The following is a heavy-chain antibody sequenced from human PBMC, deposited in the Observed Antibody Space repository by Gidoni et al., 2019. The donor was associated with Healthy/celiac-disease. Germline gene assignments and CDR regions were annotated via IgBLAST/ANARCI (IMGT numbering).Heavy chain of an antibody. D-gene: IGHD3-9*01. Sequence: QVQLVESGGGVVQPGRSLRLSCPASGFTFSSYGMYWVGQDPGKGLGWVAVISYDGSNKYYADSVKCRFTISRDNSKNTLYLQMNSLRAEDTAVYYCAKDPDWYVGGYWGQGTLVTVSS. J-gene: IGHJ4*02. CDR1: GFTFSSYG. CDR3: AKDPDWYVGGY. V-gene: IGHV3-30*18. CDR2: ISYDGSNK.